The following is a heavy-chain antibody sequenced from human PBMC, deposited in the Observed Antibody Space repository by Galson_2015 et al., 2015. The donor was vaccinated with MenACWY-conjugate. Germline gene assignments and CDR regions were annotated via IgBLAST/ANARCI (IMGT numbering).Heavy chain of an antibody. CDR3: AKYFGTSFDY. D-gene: IGHD2/OR15-2a*01. V-gene: IGHV3-7*05. CDR2: INHLGSDK. Sequence: LRLSCAASGFTFSSYWMSWVRQAPGKGLEWVANINHLGSDKNYVDSVKGRFTISRDNAKNSLFLHMDSLRAEDAAVYYCAKYFGTSFDYWGQGSLVTVSS. J-gene: IGHJ4*02. CDR1: GFTFSSYW.